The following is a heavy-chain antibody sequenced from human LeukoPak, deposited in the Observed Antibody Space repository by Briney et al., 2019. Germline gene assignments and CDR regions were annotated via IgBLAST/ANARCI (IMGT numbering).Heavy chain of an antibody. J-gene: IGHJ4*02. D-gene: IGHD6-19*01. CDR3: ASNSRIAVAGGSYY. CDR2: ISSSSSYI. Sequence: GGSLRLSCVASGFTFSSYNTNWVRQAPGKGLEWVSSISSSSSYIYYADSVKGRFTISRDNAKNSLYLQMNSLRAEDTAVYYCASNSRIAVAGGSYYWGQGTLVTVSS. CDR1: GFTFSSYN. V-gene: IGHV3-21*01.